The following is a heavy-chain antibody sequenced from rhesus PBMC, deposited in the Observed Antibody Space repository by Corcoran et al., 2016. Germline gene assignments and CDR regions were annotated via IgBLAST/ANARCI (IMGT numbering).Heavy chain of an antibody. Sequence: QVQLVQSGAEVKKPGASVKVSCKASGFTFGSYAINGVRQAPGQGLEWMGVIIPLVGITNYAEKFPGGVTITADTSTSTAYMELGSLRSEDTAVYYCARGTNYGLHDAFDFWGQGLRVTVSS. D-gene: IGHD4-17*01. V-gene: IGHV1-198*02. CDR1: GFTFGSYA. CDR3: ARGTNYGLHDAFDF. J-gene: IGHJ3*01. CDR2: IIPLVGIT.